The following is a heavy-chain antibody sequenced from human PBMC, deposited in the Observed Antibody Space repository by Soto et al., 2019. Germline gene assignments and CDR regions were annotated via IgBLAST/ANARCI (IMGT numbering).Heavy chain of an antibody. V-gene: IGHV4-34*01. CDR3: ARGFGYGPPEY. CDR2: INHSGST. J-gene: IGHJ4*02. D-gene: IGHD5-12*01. Sequence: QVQLQQWGAGLLKPSETLSLTCAVYGGSFSGDFWSWIRQPPGTGLEWNGEINHSGSTNYNPSLKNRVPKSAGNYMNQYALNLSSVTAADTAWSYCARGFGYGPPEYWGQGTLVTVSS. CDR1: GGSFSGDF.